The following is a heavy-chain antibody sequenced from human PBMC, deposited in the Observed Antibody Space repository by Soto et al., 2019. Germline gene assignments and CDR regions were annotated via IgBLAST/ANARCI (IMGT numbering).Heavy chain of an antibody. CDR3: AKEVGYSSGWSEFDY. Sequence: EVQLLESGGGLVQPGGSLRLSCAASGFTFSSYAMSWVRQAPGKGLEWVSGISGSGISTYYADSVKGRFTISRDNSQNTLYLQMNSLRAEDTAAYYCAKEVGYSSGWSEFDYWGQGTLVTVSS. CDR1: GFTFSSYA. CDR2: ISGSGIST. D-gene: IGHD6-19*01. J-gene: IGHJ4*02. V-gene: IGHV3-23*01.